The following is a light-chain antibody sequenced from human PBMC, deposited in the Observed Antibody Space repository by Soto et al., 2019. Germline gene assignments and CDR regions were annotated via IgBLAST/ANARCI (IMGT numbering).Light chain of an antibody. V-gene: IGKV3-15*01. Sequence: EIVMTQSPATLSVSPGERATLSCRASQSVKSSLAWYRHKPGQLPRLLIHGASTRATGVPLRFSGSGSGTDFTLTISSLQAEDVAVYYCQHYNQWPPFTFGPGTKVDIK. CDR2: GAS. CDR1: QSVKSS. CDR3: QHYNQWPPFT. J-gene: IGKJ3*01.